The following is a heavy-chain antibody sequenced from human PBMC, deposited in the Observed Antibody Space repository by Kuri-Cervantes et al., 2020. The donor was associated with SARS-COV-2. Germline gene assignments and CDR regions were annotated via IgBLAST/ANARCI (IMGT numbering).Heavy chain of an antibody. J-gene: IGHJ6*02. CDR2: ISSSSSTI. CDR1: GFTFSSYS. V-gene: IGHV3-48*04. Sequence: GGSLRLSCAASGFTFSSYSMNWVRQAPGKGLEWVSYISSSSSTIYYADSVKGRFTISRDNAKNSLYLQMNSLRAEDTAVYYCASEPIDIVVVPAATYYYYGMDVWGQGTTVTVSS. CDR3: ASEPIDIVVVPAATYYYYGMDV. D-gene: IGHD2-2*01.